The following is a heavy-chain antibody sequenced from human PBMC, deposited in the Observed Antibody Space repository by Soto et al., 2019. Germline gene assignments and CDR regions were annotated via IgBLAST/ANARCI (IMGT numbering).Heavy chain of an antibody. CDR3: AREGGSNSWYGVGYYYYGMDV. Sequence: AASVKVSCKASGYTFTNYAISWVRQAPGQGLEWMGWISAYNGDTKYAQKLQGRVTMTTDTSTTTAYMELRSLRSDDAAVYFCAREGGSNSWYGVGYYYYGMDVWGQGTTVTVSS. CDR2: ISAYNGDT. D-gene: IGHD6-13*01. J-gene: IGHJ6*02. CDR1: GYTFTNYA. V-gene: IGHV1-18*04.